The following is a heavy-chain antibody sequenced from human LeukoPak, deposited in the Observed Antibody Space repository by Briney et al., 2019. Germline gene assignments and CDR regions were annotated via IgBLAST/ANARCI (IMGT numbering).Heavy chain of an antibody. J-gene: IGHJ6*02. Sequence: GESLKISCKGSGYSFTNYWIAWVGQMPGQGLAWMAIIYPGDSDARYSPSFQGQVTISADKSISTAYLQWSSLKASDTAMYYCTSPLDYYYYGMDVWGQGTTVTVSS. V-gene: IGHV5-51*01. CDR1: GYSFTNYW. CDR2: IYPGDSDA. CDR3: TSPLDYYYYGMDV.